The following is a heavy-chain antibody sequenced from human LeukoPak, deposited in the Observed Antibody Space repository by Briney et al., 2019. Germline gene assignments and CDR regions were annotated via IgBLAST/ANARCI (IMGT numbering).Heavy chain of an antibody. CDR1: GFTFDDYA. V-gene: IGHV3-9*01. CDR2: ISWNSGSI. J-gene: IGHJ1*01. Sequence: PGRSLRLSCAASGFTFDDYAMHWVRQAPGKGLEWVSGISWNSGSIGYADSVKGRFTISRDNAKNSLYLQMNSLRAEDTALYYCAKGPGAAVGKRYIQHWGQGTLVTVSS. CDR3: AKGPGAAVGKRYIQH. D-gene: IGHD6-13*01.